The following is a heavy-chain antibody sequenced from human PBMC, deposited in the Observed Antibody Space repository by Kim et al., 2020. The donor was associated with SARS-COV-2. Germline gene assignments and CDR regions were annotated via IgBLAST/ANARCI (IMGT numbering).Heavy chain of an antibody. CDR2: INTNTGNP. D-gene: IGHD1-26*01. V-gene: IGHV7-4-1*02. J-gene: IGHJ6*02. CDR3: AREDSGGSYYHGMDV. CDR1: GYTFTNYA. Sequence: ASVKVSCKASGYTFTNYAINWVRQAPGQGLEWMGWINTNTGNPTYAQGFTGRFVFSLDTSVSTAYVQISSLKADDTAVYYCAREDSGGSYYHGMDVWGQGTTVTVSS.